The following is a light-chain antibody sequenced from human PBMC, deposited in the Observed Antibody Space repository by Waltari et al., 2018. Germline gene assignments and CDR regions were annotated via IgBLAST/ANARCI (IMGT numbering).Light chain of an antibody. CDR2: GGT. CDR1: GSNIGAGFA. V-gene: IGLV1-40*01. Sequence: QSVLTQPPSVSGAPGQRVTISCTGSGSNIGAGFAVHWYQQLPRAAPKLLIYGGTVRPEGVPARFFGSTPGNSASLAITGLQAEDEADYYCQSYDTSLSVVFGGGTKLTVL. J-gene: IGLJ3*02. CDR3: QSYDTSLSVV.